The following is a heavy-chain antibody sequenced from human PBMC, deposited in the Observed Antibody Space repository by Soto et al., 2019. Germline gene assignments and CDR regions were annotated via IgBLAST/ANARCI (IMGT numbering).Heavy chain of an antibody. CDR1: GFRFDDYA. J-gene: IGHJ4*02. CDR2: INWNSDTI. CDR3: AMSNSKERYDHVES. D-gene: IGHD3-16*01. Sequence: EVQLVESGGGSVQPGGSLRLSCVASGFRFDDYAMHWVRQRPGKGLEWVSGINWNSDTIGYDDSVKGRFIVSRDNVEGSMLLQMISLRAEDTAIYFSAMSNSKERYDHVESWGQGTLVTVSS. V-gene: IGHV3-9*01.